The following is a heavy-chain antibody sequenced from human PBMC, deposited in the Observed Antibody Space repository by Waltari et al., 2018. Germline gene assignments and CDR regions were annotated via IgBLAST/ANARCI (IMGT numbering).Heavy chain of an antibody. Sequence: EVQVLESGGGLAQPGGSLRLSCAASGFTFSNYAMRWVRQAPGKGLECVSGINSGGDSTAYVDSVKGRFTISRDNAKDSLFLQMNSLRAEDTAVYYCARHGDFCFDFWGQGIVVTVSS. D-gene: IGHD4-17*01. CDR3: ARHGDFCFDF. CDR2: INSGGDST. V-gene: IGHV3-23*01. CDR1: GFTFSNYA. J-gene: IGHJ4*02.